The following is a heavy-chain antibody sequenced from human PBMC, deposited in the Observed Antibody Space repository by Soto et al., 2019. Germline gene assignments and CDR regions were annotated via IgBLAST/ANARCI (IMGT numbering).Heavy chain of an antibody. CDR1: GFSLSTSGVG. CDR3: GHRYDSNYDPWFDP. V-gene: IGHV2-5*02. J-gene: IGHJ5*02. D-gene: IGHD4-4*01. CDR2: IYWDDDK. Sequence: SGPTLVNPTQTLTLTCTFSGFSLSTSGVGVGWIRQPPGKALEWLALIYWDDDKRYSPSLKSRLTITKDTSKKQVVLTMTNMDPVDTATYYCGHRYDSNYDPWFDPWGQGTLVTVSS.